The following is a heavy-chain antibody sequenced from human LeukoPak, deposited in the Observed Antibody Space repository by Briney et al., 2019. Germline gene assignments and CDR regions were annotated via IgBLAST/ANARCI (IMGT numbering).Heavy chain of an antibody. Sequence: PSETLSLTCTVSGGSISSSSYYWGWIRQPPGKGLEWIGSIYYSGSTNYNPSLKSRVTMSVDTSKNQFSLKLSSVTALDTAVYYCARRHLLTCGGDCDGFDIWGQGTMVTVSS. CDR3: ARRHLLTCGGDCDGFDI. V-gene: IGHV4-39*07. CDR1: GGSISSSSYY. J-gene: IGHJ3*02. CDR2: IYYSGST. D-gene: IGHD2-21*01.